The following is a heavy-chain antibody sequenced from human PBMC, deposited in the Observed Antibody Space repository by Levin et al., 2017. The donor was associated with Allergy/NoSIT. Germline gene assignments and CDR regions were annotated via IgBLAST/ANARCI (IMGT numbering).Heavy chain of an antibody. CDR1: GFTFGDYT. J-gene: IGHJ4*02. CDR2: IRSKAYGGTT. D-gene: IGHD2-15*01. Sequence: PGESLKISCTASGFTFGDYTMSWFRQAPGKGLEWVGFIRSKAYGGTTEYAASVKGRFTISRDDSKSIAYLQMNSLKTEDTAVDYCTRRRWEFCSGGSCYEGAVDYWGQGTLVTVSS. CDR3: TRRRWEFCSGGSCYEGAVDY. V-gene: IGHV3-49*03.